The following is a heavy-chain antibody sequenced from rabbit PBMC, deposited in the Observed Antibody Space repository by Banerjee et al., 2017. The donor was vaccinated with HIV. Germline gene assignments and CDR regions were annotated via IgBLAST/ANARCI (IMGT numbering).Heavy chain of an antibody. Sequence: QSLEESGGDLVKPGASLTLTCTASGSDISSYSMGWVRQAPGKGLEWIACIYGDSSGTTYYGSWAKGRFTITKTSSTTVTLEMTSLTAADTATYFCARAGGYRDFGLWGPGTLVTVS. CDR2: IYGDSSGTT. D-gene: IGHD2-1*01. CDR3: ARAGGYRDFGL. CDR1: GSDISSYS. V-gene: IGHV1S40*01. J-gene: IGHJ4*01.